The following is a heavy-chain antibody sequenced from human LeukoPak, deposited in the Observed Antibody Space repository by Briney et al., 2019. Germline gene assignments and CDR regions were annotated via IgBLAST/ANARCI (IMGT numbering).Heavy chain of an antibody. V-gene: IGHV4-59*02. Sequence: SETLSLTCTVSGGSVSGHFWSWIRQPPGRRLEWIGYIQYSGNTNYNSSLKSRVTISLDTSKNQFSLKLSSVTAADTAVYYCARSTGNFDYWGPGTLVTVSS. D-gene: IGHD1-1*01. J-gene: IGHJ4*02. CDR3: ARSTGNFDY. CDR2: IQYSGNT. CDR1: GGSVSGHF.